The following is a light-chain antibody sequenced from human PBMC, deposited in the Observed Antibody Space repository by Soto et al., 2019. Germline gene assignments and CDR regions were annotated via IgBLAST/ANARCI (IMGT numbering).Light chain of an antibody. CDR3: QKYNSAPQT. J-gene: IGKJ3*01. Sequence: DIQMTQSPSSLSASVGDRVTITCRASQGISNYLAWYQQKPGKVPKLLMYGASTSQSGVPSRFSGSGSGTEFTLIISSLQPEDVATYYCQKYNSAPQTFGPGTKVDIK. V-gene: IGKV1-27*01. CDR1: QGISNY. CDR2: GAS.